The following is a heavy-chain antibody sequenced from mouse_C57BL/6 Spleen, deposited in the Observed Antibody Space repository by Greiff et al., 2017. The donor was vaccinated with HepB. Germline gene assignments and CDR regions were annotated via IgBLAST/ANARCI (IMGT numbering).Heavy chain of an antibody. D-gene: IGHD1-1*01. CDR2: IYPGDGDT. Sequence: VQLQESGPELVKPGASVTISCKASGYAFSSSWLNWVKQRPGKGLEWIGRIYPGDGDTNYNGKFKGKATLTADKSSSTAYMQLSSLTSEDSAVYCCARAITTVVGGDYWGQGTTLTVSS. V-gene: IGHV1-82*01. CDR3: ARAITTVVGGDY. J-gene: IGHJ2*01. CDR1: GYAFSSSW.